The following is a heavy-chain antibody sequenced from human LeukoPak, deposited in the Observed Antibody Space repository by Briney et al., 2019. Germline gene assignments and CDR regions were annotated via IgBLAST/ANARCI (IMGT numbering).Heavy chain of an antibody. V-gene: IGHV3-30*02. CDR1: GFTFSSYG. CDR2: IRYDGSNK. D-gene: IGHD3-10*01. Sequence: GGSLRLSCAASGFTFSSYGMHWVRQAAGKGLEWVAFIRYDGSNKYYADSVKGRFTISRDNFKNTLYLQMNSLRAEDTAVYYCAKDLSGLPRKPTYTYYYGSEVDYWGQGTLVTVSS. CDR3: AKDLSGLPRKPTYTYYYGSEVDY. J-gene: IGHJ4*02.